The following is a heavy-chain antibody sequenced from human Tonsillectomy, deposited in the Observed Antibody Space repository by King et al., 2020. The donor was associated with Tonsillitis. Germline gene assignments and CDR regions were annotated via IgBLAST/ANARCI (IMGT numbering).Heavy chain of an antibody. CDR3: AKDRGKYSSSSGFDY. D-gene: IGHD6-6*01. V-gene: IGHV3-9*01. Sequence: VQLVESGGGLVQPGRSLRLSCAASGFTFDDYAMHWVRHAPGMGLEWVSGISWNSGSIGYADSVKGRFTISRDNAKNSLYLEMNSLRAEDTALYYCAKDRGKYSSSSGFDYWGQGTLVTVSS. CDR2: ISWNSGSI. J-gene: IGHJ4*02. CDR1: GFTFDDYA.